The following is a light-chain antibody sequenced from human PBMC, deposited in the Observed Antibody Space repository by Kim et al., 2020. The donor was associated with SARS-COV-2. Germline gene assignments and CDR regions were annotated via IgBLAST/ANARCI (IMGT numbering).Light chain of an antibody. CDR1: RTDGGSNTY. CDR3: SSYTRINSRV. J-gene: IGLJ3*02. Sequence: GQSVTRSCSGSRTDGGSNTYVSWYQPHPGHAPKLMIYGDNRRPAGVSDRFSGSKCGNTAFLTSARHEAEDEADYCCSSYTRINSRVFGTGTQLTVL. CDR2: GDN. V-gene: IGLV2-14*04.